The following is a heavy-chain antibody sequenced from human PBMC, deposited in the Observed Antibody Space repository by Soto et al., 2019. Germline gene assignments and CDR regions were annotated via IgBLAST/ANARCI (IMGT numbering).Heavy chain of an antibody. CDR2: INHSGST. CDR1: GGSFSGYY. J-gene: IGHJ4*02. CDR3: ARSSSSWRIFWY. Sequence: QVQLQQWGAGLLKPSETLSLTCAVYGGSFSGYYWSWIRQPPGKGLEWIGEINHSGSTNYNPSLKSRVTISVNKSKNQFSLKLSSVPAADPAVYYCARSSSSWRIFWYWGQGTLVTVSS. D-gene: IGHD6-13*01. V-gene: IGHV4-34*01.